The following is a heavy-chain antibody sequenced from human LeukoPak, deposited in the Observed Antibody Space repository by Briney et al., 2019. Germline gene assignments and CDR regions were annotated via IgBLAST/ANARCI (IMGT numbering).Heavy chain of an antibody. D-gene: IGHD5-24*01. CDR3: ARPGRDGTKYFDY. CDR1: GFTFSSYE. J-gene: IGHJ4*02. V-gene: IGHV3-48*03. CDR2: ISSSGSTI. Sequence: GGSLRLSCAASGFTFSSYEMNWVRQAPGKGLEWVSYISSSGSTIYYADSVKGRFTISRDDAKNSLYLQMNSLRAEDTAVYYCARPGRDGTKYFDYWGQGTLVTVSS.